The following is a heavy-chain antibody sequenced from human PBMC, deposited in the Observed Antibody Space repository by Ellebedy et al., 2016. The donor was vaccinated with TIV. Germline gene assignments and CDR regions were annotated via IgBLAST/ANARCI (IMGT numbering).Heavy chain of an antibody. Sequence: SVKVSCXASGFTFRSSAVQWVRQARGQRLEWIGWIVVGRGETNYALRFQERVSITRDMSTSTAYMELSSLRSEDTAVYYCAADLDCYTTSCYLGYWGQGTLVTVSS. D-gene: IGHD2-2*01. CDR2: IVVGRGET. CDR3: AADLDCYTTSCYLGY. CDR1: GFTFRSSA. V-gene: IGHV1-58*01. J-gene: IGHJ4*02.